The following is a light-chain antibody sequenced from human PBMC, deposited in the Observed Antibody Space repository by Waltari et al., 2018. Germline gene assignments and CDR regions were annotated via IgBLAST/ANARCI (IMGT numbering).Light chain of an antibody. CDR2: QDS. V-gene: IGLV3-1*01. CDR3: QAWDSSWV. CDR1: KSADKY. J-gene: IGLJ3*02. Sequence: SYDLTQPPLVPVSPGQTASITCSGEKSADKYACCDKQKTGQSPVRVIHQDSKRPSGITERISSSDSGNTATLTSSGTRAMDAAAYCCQAWDSSWVFGGGPKLTVL.